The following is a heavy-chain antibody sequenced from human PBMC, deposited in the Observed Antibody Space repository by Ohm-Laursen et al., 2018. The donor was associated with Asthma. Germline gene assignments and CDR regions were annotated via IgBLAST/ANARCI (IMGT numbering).Heavy chain of an antibody. D-gene: IGHD5-12*01. V-gene: IGHV3-13*01. CDR3: ARAYVSYDEFDY. CDR2: IGTAGDT. Sequence: SLRLSCAASGFTFSSYDMHWVRQATGKGLEWVSAIGTAGDTYYPGSVKGRFTISRENAKNSLYLQMNSLRAEDTAVYYCARAYVSYDEFDYWGQGTLVTVSS. CDR1: GFTFSSYD. J-gene: IGHJ4*02.